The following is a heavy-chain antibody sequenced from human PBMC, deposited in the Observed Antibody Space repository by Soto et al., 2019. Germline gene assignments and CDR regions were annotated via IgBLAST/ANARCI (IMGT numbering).Heavy chain of an antibody. V-gene: IGHV1-3*04. CDR2: INTGNGNT. D-gene: IGHD2-8*01. J-gene: IGHJ4*02. Sequence: GASVKVSCKASGYTFTSNAMHWVRLAPGQRLEWMGWINTGNGNTKYSQKFQGRVTITRDTSASTAYMELSSLRSEDTAVYYCARVNGHRSHFDYWGQGTLVTVSS. CDR1: GYTFTSNA. CDR3: ARVNGHRSHFDY.